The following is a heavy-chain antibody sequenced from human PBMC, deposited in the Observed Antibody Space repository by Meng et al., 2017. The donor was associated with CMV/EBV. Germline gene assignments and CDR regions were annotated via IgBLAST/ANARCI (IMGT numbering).Heavy chain of an antibody. CDR2: IYYSGST. J-gene: IGHJ4*02. CDR1: GGSISSGDYY. Sequence: VQLQGSGPGLVQPSQTLSLTCTVSGGSISSGDYYWSWTRQPPGKGLEWIGYIYYSGSTYYNPSLKSRVTISVDTSKNQFSLKLSSVTAAETAVYYCARVGRTSCYDYWGQGTLVTVSS. D-gene: IGHD2-2*01. V-gene: IGHV4-30-4*08. CDR3: ARVGRTSCYDY.